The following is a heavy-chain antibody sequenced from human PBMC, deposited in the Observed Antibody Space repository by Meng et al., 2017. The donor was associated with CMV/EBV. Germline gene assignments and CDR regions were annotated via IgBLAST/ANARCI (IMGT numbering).Heavy chain of an antibody. CDR3: ARVMVRGVISAFDI. D-gene: IGHD3-10*01. J-gene: IGHJ3*02. V-gene: IGHV4-30-4*08. CDR2: IYYSGST. Sequence: QVQETGPGLVHPSQPLSLPCSVSGGSISSGDYYWSWIRQPPGKGLEWIGYIYYSGSTYYNPSLKSRVTISVDTSKNQFSLKLSSVTAADTAVYYCARVMVRGVISAFDIWGQGTMVTVSS. CDR1: GGSISSGDYY.